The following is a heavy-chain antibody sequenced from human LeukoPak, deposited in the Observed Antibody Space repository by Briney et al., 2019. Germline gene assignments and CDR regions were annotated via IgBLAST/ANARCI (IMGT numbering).Heavy chain of an antibody. V-gene: IGHV3-23*01. J-gene: IGHJ4*02. Sequence: PGGSLRLSCAASGFTFSSYAMSWVRQAPGKGLEWVSAISGSGGSTYYADSVKGRFTISRDNSKNTLYLQMNSLRAEDTAVYYCAKASEYDFWSGYCLDYWGQGTLVTVSS. CDR2: ISGSGGST. CDR1: GFTFSSYA. CDR3: AKASEYDFWSGYCLDY. D-gene: IGHD3-3*01.